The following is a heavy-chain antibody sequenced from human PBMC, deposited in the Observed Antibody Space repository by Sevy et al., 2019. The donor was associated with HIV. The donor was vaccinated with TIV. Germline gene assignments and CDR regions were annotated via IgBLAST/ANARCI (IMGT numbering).Heavy chain of an antibody. D-gene: IGHD3-16*01. CDR3: AKDISYGGRGRVRGGDAFDI. CDR2: ISWNSGSI. J-gene: IGHJ3*02. V-gene: IGHV3-9*01. CDR1: GFTFDDYA. Sequence: GGSLRLSCAASGFTFDDYAMHWVRQAPGKGLEWVSDISWNSGSIGYADSVKGRFTISRDNAKNSLYLQMNSLRAEDTALYYCAKDISYGGRGRVRGGDAFDIWGQGTMVTVSS.